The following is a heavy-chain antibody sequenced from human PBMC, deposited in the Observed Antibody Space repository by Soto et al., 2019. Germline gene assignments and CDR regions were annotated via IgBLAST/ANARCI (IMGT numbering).Heavy chain of an antibody. CDR1: GFSLSTNGLG. V-gene: IGHV2-5*02. D-gene: IGHD3-10*01. CDR2: IYWDGDK. J-gene: IGHJ5*02. Sequence: QITLKESGRTLVKPTQTLTLTCTLYGFSLSTNGLGVGWIRQPPGTALEWLALIYWDGDKRYSPSLKSRLTVTKDTSNNQVVLTMSNMDPVDTATYYCAHIANYYPCDWFDPWGQGIMVTVSS. CDR3: AHIANYYPCDWFDP.